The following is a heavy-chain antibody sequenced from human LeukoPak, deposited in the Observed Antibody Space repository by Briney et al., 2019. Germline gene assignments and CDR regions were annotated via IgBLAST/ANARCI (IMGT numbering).Heavy chain of an antibody. J-gene: IGHJ4*02. Sequence: PGGSLRLSCAASGFTFSTYAMDWIRQAPGKGLEWLSYFGGTSGTIYYADSVKGRFTISRDNAKNSLYLQMNSLRAEDTAVYYCARALLNYYGSGSYYRPLGYWGQGTLVTVSS. D-gene: IGHD3-10*01. V-gene: IGHV3-48*03. CDR1: GFTFSTYA. CDR3: ARALLNYYGSGSYYRPLGY. CDR2: FGGTSGTI.